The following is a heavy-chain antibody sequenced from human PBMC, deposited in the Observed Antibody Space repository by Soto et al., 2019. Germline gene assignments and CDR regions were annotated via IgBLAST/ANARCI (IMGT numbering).Heavy chain of an antibody. CDR2: IIRSGART. D-gene: IGHD2-15*01. CDR3: ARARCSSGQCSYDDY. Sequence: EVQLVESGEGLVQPGGSLRLSCAASGFTVSSYNIHWIRQAPVKGLEFVSGIIRSGARTYYADIVKGRVTITRDKSKNTVWLQMGSLRAEDMAVYYCARARCSSGQCSYDDYWGRGALVSVSS. CDR1: GFTVSSYN. V-gene: IGHV3-64*02. J-gene: IGHJ4*02.